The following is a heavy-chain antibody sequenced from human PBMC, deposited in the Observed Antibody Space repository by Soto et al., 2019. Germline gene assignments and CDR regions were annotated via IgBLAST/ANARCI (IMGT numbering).Heavy chain of an antibody. CDR3: AKDLNYCSGGDCYPKYFDY. V-gene: IGHV3-23*01. J-gene: IGHJ4*02. Sequence: GGSLRLSCAASGFTFSNYVMSWVRQAPGKGLEWVSGISGGGGSTYYADSVKGRFTISRDNSKNTLFLQMNSLRAEDTAVYYCAKDLNYCSGGDCYPKYFDYWGQGTLVTVSS. CDR1: GFTFSNYV. CDR2: ISGGGGST. D-gene: IGHD2-21*02.